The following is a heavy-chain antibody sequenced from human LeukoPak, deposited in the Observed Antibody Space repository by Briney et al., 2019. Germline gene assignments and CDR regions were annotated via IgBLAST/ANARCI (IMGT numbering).Heavy chain of an antibody. CDR1: GFTVSSNY. CDR3: ARGYCSGGSCYPSPVGY. CDR2: IYSGGST. V-gene: IGHV3-53*01. Sequence: PGGSLRLSCAASGFTVSSNYMSWVRQAPGKGLEWVSLIYSGGSTYYADSVKGRFAISRDNSKNTLYLQMNSLRAEDTAVYYCARGYCSGGSCYPSPVGYWGQGTLVTVSS. J-gene: IGHJ4*02. D-gene: IGHD2-15*01.